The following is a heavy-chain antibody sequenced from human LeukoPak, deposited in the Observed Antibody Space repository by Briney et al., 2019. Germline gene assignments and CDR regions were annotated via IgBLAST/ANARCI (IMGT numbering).Heavy chain of an antibody. Sequence: RGSLRLSCAASGFTFSSYWMSWVRQAPGKGLEWVANIKQDGSEKNYVDSVKGRLTISRDNAKSSLYLQMNSLRAEDTAVYYCARDPGYGMDVWGQGTKVAVSS. CDR3: ARDPGYGMDV. V-gene: IGHV3-7*04. CDR2: IKQDGSEK. CDR1: GFTFSSYW. D-gene: IGHD1-1*01. J-gene: IGHJ6*02.